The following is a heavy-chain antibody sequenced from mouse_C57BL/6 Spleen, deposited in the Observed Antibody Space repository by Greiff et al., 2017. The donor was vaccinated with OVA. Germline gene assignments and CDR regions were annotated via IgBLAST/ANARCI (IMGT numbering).Heavy chain of an antibody. Sequence: VQLQQPGAELVKPGASVKLSCKASGYTFTSYWLHWVKPRPGRGLAWIGRIDPHSGGTKYNAKFKSKSTLTVDKPSSTAYMQLSSLTSEDSAVYYCARGPYYSNYFDVWGTGTTVTVSS. CDR2: IDPHSGGT. CDR1: GYTFTSYW. D-gene: IGHD2-5*01. J-gene: IGHJ1*03. V-gene: IGHV1-72*01. CDR3: ARGPYYSNYFDV.